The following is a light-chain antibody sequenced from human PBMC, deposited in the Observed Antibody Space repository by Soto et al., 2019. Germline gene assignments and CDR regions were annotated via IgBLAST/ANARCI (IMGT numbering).Light chain of an antibody. CDR3: QQYENWPLS. V-gene: IGKV3-15*01. Sequence: IVMTQSPAALSVSPGERVTLSCRASQSVNGNLAWYQQKPGQAPRHHVYYTSTRASGIPARFSGSGSGTGFTLIIICLQSEDFAVCSCQQYENWPLSFGGETNVQIK. CDR1: QSVNGN. CDR2: YTS. J-gene: IGKJ4*01.